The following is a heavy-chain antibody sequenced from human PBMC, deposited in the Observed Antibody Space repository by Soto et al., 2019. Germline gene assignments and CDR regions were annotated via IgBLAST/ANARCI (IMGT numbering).Heavy chain of an antibody. Sequence: SGPTLVNPTQTLTLTCTFSGFSLSTSGVGVGWIRQPPGKALEWLALIYWNDDKRYSPSLKSRLTITKDTSKNQVVLTMTNMDPVDTATYYCAHRHQPGNDFWSGYSPYYYYYGMDVWGQGTTVTVSS. D-gene: IGHD3-3*01. J-gene: IGHJ6*02. CDR1: GFSLSTSGVG. CDR3: AHRHQPGNDFWSGYSPYYYYYGMDV. V-gene: IGHV2-5*01. CDR2: IYWNDDK.